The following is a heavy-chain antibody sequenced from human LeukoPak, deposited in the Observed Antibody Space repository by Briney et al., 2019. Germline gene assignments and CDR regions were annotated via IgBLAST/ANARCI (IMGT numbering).Heavy chain of an antibody. Sequence: SETLSLTCAVYGGSFSGYHWSWIRQPPGKGLEWIGEINHSGSTNYNPSLKSRVTISVDTSKNQFSLKLSSVTAADTAVYYCARAGGYSSGWYEGAFDYWGQGTLVTVSS. CDR3: ARAGGYSSGWYEGAFDY. CDR1: GGSFSGYH. V-gene: IGHV4-34*01. J-gene: IGHJ4*02. CDR2: INHSGST. D-gene: IGHD6-19*01.